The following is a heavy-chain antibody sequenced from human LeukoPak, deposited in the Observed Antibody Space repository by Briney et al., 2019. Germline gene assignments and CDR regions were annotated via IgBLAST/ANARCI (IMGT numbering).Heavy chain of an antibody. D-gene: IGHD3-22*01. J-gene: IGHJ5*02. CDR2: IHPNGVNT. CDR1: GFTFSHIG. Sequence: PGGSLRLSCEASGFTFSHIGMAWVRQAPGKGLEWVSSIHPNGVNTHYADSVRGRFTISRDNSKNTLFLQMNSLRVEDTATYYCAKALYDSPLTGDPWGQGTLVTASS. CDR3: AKALYDSPLTGDP. V-gene: IGHV3-23*01.